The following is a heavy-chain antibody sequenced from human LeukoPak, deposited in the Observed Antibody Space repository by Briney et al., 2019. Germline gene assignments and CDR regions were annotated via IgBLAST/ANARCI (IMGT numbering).Heavy chain of an antibody. Sequence: SVTVSCKASGGTFSSYAISWVRQAPGQGLEWMGRIIPILGIANYAQKFQGRVTITADKSTSTAYMELSSLRSEDTAVYYCARGLYYYDSSGYYGTEDYWGQGTLVTVSS. V-gene: IGHV1-69*04. CDR2: IIPILGIA. J-gene: IGHJ4*02. CDR1: GGTFSSYA. D-gene: IGHD3-22*01. CDR3: ARGLYYYDSSGYYGTEDY.